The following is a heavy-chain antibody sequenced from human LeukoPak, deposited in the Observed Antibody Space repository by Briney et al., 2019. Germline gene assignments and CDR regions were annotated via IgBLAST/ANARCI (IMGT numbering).Heavy chain of an antibody. Sequence: SQTLSLTCAISGDSVSSNSAAWNWIRQSPSRGLEWLGRTYYRSKWYNDYAVSVKSRITINPDTSKNQFSLQLNSVTPEDTAVYYCARAGGWSSDNYYYYYMDVWGKGTTVTVSS. CDR1: GDSVSSNSAA. CDR3: ARAGGWSSDNYYYYYMDV. CDR2: TYYRSKWYN. V-gene: IGHV6-1*01. D-gene: IGHD3-10*01. J-gene: IGHJ6*03.